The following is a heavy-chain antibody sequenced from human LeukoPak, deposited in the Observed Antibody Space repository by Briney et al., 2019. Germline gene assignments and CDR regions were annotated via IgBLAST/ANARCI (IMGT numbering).Heavy chain of an antibody. Sequence: SETLSLTCTVSGGSISIYYWSWIRQPPGKGLEWIGYIYYSGSTYYNPSLKSRVTISVDTSKNQFSLKLSSVTAADTAVYYCARGSSSWYGNNWFDPWGQGTLVTVSS. J-gene: IGHJ5*02. V-gene: IGHV4-30-4*08. CDR1: GGSISIYY. CDR3: ARGSSSWYGNNWFDP. CDR2: IYYSGST. D-gene: IGHD6-13*01.